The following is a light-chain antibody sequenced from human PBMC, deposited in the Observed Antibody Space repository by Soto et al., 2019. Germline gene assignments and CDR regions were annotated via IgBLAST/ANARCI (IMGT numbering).Light chain of an antibody. Sequence: QSALTQPASVSGSPGQSITISCTGTNTDVGGYSFVSWYQQHPGKAPKLMIYDVTNRPSGVSTRFSGSKSGNTASLTISGLQAEDEADYYCSSYTSISLYVFGTGTKVTVL. J-gene: IGLJ1*01. V-gene: IGLV2-14*01. CDR3: SSYTSISLYV. CDR1: NTDVGGYSF. CDR2: DVT.